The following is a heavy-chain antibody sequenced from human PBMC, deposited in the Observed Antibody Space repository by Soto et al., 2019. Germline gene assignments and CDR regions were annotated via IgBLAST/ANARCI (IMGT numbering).Heavy chain of an antibody. CDR2: IYHSGST. CDR1: GGSISSSNW. CDR3: ARVVTGYSSSWYPDY. D-gene: IGHD6-13*01. J-gene: IGHJ4*02. V-gene: IGHV4-4*02. Sequence: PSETLSLTCAVSGGSISSSNWWSWVRQPPGKGLEWIGEIYHSGSTNYNPSLKSRVTISVDKSKNQFSLKLSSVTAADTAVYYCARVVTGYSSSWYPDYWGQGTLVTVSS.